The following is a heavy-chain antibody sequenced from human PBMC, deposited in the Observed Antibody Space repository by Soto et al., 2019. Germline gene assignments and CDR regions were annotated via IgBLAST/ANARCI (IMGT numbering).Heavy chain of an antibody. J-gene: IGHJ6*03. D-gene: IGHD6-13*01. V-gene: IGHV3-21*01. CDR2: ISSSSSYI. CDR3: ARGGSSSWYVPAWNLPNYYYYYYMDV. Sequence: EVQLVESGGGLVKPGGSLRLSCAASGFTFSSYSMNWVRQAPGKGLEWVSSISSSSSYIYYADSVKGRFTISRDNAKNSLYLQMNSLRAEDTAVYYCARGGSSSWYVPAWNLPNYYYYYYMDVWGKGTTVTVSS. CDR1: GFTFSSYS.